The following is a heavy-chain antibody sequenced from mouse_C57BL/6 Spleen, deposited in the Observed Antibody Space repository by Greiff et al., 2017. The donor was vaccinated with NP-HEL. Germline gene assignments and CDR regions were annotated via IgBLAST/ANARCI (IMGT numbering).Heavy chain of an antibody. V-gene: IGHV1-82*01. CDR3: AREGLPAWFAY. J-gene: IGHJ3*01. CDR1: GYAFSSSW. Sequence: QVQLKESGPELVKPGASVKISCKASGYAFSSSWMNWVKQRPGKGLEWIGRIYPGDGDTNYNGKFKGKATLTADKSSSTAYMQLSSLTSEDSAVYFCAREGLPAWFAYWGQGTLVTVSA. CDR2: IYPGDGDT. D-gene: IGHD2-4*01.